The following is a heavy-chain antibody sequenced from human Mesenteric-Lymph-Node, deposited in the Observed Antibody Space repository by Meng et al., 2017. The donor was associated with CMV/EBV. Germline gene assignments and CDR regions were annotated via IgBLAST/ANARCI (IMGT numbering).Heavy chain of an antibody. D-gene: IGHD2-2*03. CDR2: IFPGDSDT. V-gene: IGHV5-51*01. Sequence: GGSLRLSCQGSGYSFTNYWIGWVRQMPGKGLEWMGIIFPGDSDTRYSPSFQGQVTISTDRSISTAYLQWSSLKASDTAMYYCARSTSGYCSTPDCYAVDYWGQGTLVTVSS. CDR1: GYSFTNYW. J-gene: IGHJ4*02. CDR3: ARSTSGYCSTPDCYAVDY.